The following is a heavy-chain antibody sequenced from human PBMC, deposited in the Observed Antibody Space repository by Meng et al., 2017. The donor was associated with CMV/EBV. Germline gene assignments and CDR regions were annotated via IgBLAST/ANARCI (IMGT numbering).Heavy chain of an antibody. D-gene: IGHD2-2*01. CDR2: IRYDGSNK. Sequence: GGSLRLSCAASGFTFSSYGMHWVRQAPGKGLDWVAFIRYDGSNKYYADSVKGRFTISRDNSKNTLYLQMNSLRAEDTAVYYCARDSPGGCSSTSCYQRPHKGGYYYGMDVWGQGTTVTVSS. J-gene: IGHJ6*02. CDR3: ARDSPGGCSSTSCYQRPHKGGYYYGMDV. V-gene: IGHV3-30*02. CDR1: GFTFSSYG.